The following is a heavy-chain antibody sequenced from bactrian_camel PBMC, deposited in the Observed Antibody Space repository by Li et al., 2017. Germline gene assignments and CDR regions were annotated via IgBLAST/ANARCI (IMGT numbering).Heavy chain of an antibody. CDR2: ISTTGAT. D-gene: IGHD7*01. Sequence: HVQLVESGGDLVQPGGSLRLSCTAPGFTSNDCGMEWYRQAAGKQREWVSSISTTGATRVANSVEGRFTISKDAAKDTVYLQMNMLRPEDTGMYSCKTFGTGGRCLSVHLQGQGTQVTVS. CDR1: GFTSNDCG. J-gene: IGHJ4*01. V-gene: IGHV3S53*01.